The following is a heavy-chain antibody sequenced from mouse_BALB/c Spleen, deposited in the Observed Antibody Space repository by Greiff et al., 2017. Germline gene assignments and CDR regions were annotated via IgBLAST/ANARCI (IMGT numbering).Heavy chain of an antibody. D-gene: IGHD2-4*01. CDR2: ISSGGST. CDR1: GFTFSSYA. J-gene: IGHJ4*01. V-gene: IGHV5-6-5*01. Sequence: EVQLVESGGGLVKPGGSLKLSCAASGFTFSSYAMSWVRQTPEKRLEWVASISSGGSTYYPDSVKGRFTISRDNARNILYLQMSSLRSEDTAMYYCASRGVYYDYDRHAMDYWGQGTSVTVSS. CDR3: ASRGVYYDYDRHAMDY.